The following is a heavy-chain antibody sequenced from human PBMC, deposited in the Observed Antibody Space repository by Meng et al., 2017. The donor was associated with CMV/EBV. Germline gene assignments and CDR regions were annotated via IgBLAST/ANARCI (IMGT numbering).Heavy chain of an antibody. J-gene: IGHJ4*02. CDR2: MNPNSGNT. CDR3: ARGRGRFWSGELDY. Sequence: ASVKVSCKTSGYTCTRYDINWVRQATGQGLEWMGWMNPNSGNTGYAQKFQGRVTMTRNTSITTAYMELSSLRSEDTAVYYCARGRGRFWSGELDYWGQGTLVTVSS. CDR1: GYTCTRYD. D-gene: IGHD3-3*01. V-gene: IGHV1-8*01.